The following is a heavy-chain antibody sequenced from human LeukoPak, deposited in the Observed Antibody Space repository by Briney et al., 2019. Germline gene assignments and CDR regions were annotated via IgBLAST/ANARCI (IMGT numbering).Heavy chain of an antibody. CDR1: GGSISSGSYY. Sequence: PSETLSLTCNVSGGSISSGSYYWSWIRQPAGKGLEWIGRMYNSGSTNYNPSLKSRVTISVDTSTNQFSLKLNSVIAADTAVYYCARATAAPSSYFFDHWGQGTLVTVSS. J-gene: IGHJ4*02. V-gene: IGHV4-61*02. CDR2: MYNSGST. CDR3: ARATAAPSSYFFDH. D-gene: IGHD6-25*01.